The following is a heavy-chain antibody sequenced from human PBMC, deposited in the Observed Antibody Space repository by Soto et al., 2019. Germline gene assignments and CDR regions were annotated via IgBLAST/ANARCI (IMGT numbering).Heavy chain of an antibody. Sequence: SETLSLTCTVSGGSISSSSYYWGWIRQPPGKGLEWIGSIYYSWITYYNPSLKSRVTISVDTSKNQFSLKLSSVTAADTAVYYCARKEETAAGTVRFVPSEGMDVWGQGTTVTAP. V-gene: IGHV4-39*01. D-gene: IGHD6-13*01. CDR1: GGSISSSSYY. CDR2: IYYSWIT. J-gene: IGHJ6*02. CDR3: ARKEETAAGTVRFVPSEGMDV.